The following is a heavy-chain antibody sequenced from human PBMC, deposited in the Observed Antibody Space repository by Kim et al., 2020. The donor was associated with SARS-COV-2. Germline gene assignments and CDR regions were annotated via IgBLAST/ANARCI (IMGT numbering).Heavy chain of an antibody. Sequence: SETLSLTCPVSGVSISKDYWAWIRQPPGKGLECLAYMYNSGSTNYNPSLRSRLTVSLDVSKNQFSLKLTSVTAADTAVYYCVRGGDWNCSGGSCYRIGIWGRGTGVTVAS. CDR3: VRGGDWNCSGGSCYRIGI. CDR1: GVSISKDY. CDR2: MYNSGST. D-gene: IGHD2-15*01. J-gene: IGHJ3*02. V-gene: IGHV4-4*08.